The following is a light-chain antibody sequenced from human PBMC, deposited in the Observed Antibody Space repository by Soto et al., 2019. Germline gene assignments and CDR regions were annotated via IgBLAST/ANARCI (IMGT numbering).Light chain of an antibody. CDR1: QSVRSTY. Sequence: DIVLTQSPGTLSLSPGERATLSCRASQSVRSTYLGWYQHKRGQAPRLLIYGASNRATGIPDRFSGSGSGTDFTLEISRVETDDVGIYYCMQSTQLPPTFGQGTRLEI. CDR3: MQSTQLPPT. CDR2: GAS. J-gene: IGKJ5*01. V-gene: IGKV3-20*01.